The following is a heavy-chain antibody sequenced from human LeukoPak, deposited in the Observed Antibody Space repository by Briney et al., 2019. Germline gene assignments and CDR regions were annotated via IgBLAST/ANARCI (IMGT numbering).Heavy chain of an antibody. CDR2: INPNSGGT. D-gene: IGHD2-15*01. CDR3: ARDFLYCSGGSCQNWFDP. J-gene: IGHJ5*02. CDR1: GYTFTGYY. Sequence: ASVKVSCKASGYTFTGYYMHWVRQAPGQGLEWMGWINPNSGGTNYAQKFQGRVTMTRDTSISTAYMELSRLRSDDTAVYYCARDFLYCSGGSCQNWFDPWGQGTLVTVSS. V-gene: IGHV1-2*02.